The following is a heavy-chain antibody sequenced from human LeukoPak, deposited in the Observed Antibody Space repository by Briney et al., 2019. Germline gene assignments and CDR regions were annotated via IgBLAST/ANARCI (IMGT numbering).Heavy chain of an antibody. CDR1: GSNFTSYW. V-gene: IGHV5-51*01. CDR3: ARRVDCTNGVCYRDDYFDY. D-gene: IGHD2-8*01. Sequence: PGXXXXISCKGSGSNFTSYWIGWVRQLPGKGVEWMGIIYPGDSYTTYSPSFQGQVTISAYKSFSTAYLQWSSLKASDTAMYYCARRVDCTNGVCYRDDYFDYWGQGTLVTVSS. J-gene: IGHJ4*02. CDR2: IYPGDSYT.